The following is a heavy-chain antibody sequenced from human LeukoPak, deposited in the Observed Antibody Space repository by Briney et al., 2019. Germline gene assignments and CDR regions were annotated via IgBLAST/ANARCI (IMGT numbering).Heavy chain of an antibody. J-gene: IGHJ4*02. V-gene: IGHV1-69*13. Sequence: SVKVSCKASGGTFSSYAISWVRQAPGQGLEWMGGIIPIFGTANYAQKFQGRVTITADESTSTAYMELSSLRSEDTAVYYCARDHYDSSGPLYWGQGTLVTVSS. D-gene: IGHD3-22*01. CDR3: ARDHYDSSGPLY. CDR1: GGTFSSYA. CDR2: IIPIFGTA.